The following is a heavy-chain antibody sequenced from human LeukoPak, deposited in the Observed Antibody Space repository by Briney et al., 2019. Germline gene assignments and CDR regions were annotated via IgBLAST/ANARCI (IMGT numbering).Heavy chain of an antibody. CDR1: GGSISSYY. Sequence: SETLSLTCTVPGGSISSYYWSWIRQPPGKGLEWIGYIYTSGSTNYNPSLKSRVTISVDTSKNQFSLKLSSVTAADTAVYYCARLLLNWGYDPWGQGTLVTVSS. V-gene: IGHV4-4*09. J-gene: IGHJ5*02. D-gene: IGHD7-27*01. CDR3: ARLLLNWGYDP. CDR2: IYTSGST.